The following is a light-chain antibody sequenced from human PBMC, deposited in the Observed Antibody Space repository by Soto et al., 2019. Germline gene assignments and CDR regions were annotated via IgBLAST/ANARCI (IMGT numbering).Light chain of an antibody. Sequence: QSVLTQPPSASGTPGQRVTISCSGSSSNIASNTVNWYQQVPGTAPKLLIYSDDRRPSGVPDRFSGSKSGTSASLAISGLQSDDESDYYCAAWDDSLGAVVFGGGTKLTVL. J-gene: IGLJ2*01. CDR2: SDD. CDR1: SSNIASNT. CDR3: AAWDDSLGAVV. V-gene: IGLV1-44*01.